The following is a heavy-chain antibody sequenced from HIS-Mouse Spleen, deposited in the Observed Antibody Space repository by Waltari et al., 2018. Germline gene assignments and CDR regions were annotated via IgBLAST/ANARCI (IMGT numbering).Heavy chain of an antibody. V-gene: IGHV4-39*07. D-gene: IGHD6-13*01. CDR3: AREIPYSSSWYDWYFDL. CDR1: GGSISSSSYY. J-gene: IGHJ2*01. Sequence: QLQLQESGPGLVKPSETLSLTCTVSGGSISSSSYYWGWIRQPPGKGLEWIGSIEYRGGTYDKPSLKSRVTISVDTSKNQFSLKLSSVTAADTAVYYCAREIPYSSSWYDWYFDLWGRGTLVTVSS. CDR2: IEYRGGT.